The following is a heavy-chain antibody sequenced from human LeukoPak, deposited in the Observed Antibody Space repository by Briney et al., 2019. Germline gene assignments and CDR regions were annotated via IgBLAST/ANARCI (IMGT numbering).Heavy chain of an antibody. V-gene: IGHV3-23*01. CDR3: AKVGSPIYCSGGTCYRHFDY. CDR2: ISGSGGST. Sequence: GGSLRLSCAASGFTFSSYAMSWVRQAPGKGLEWVSAISGSGGSTSYADSVKGRFTFSRDNSKNTLYLQMNSLRAEDTAVYYCAKVGSPIYCSGGTCYRHFDYWGQGTLVTISS. J-gene: IGHJ4*02. CDR1: GFTFSSYA. D-gene: IGHD2-15*01.